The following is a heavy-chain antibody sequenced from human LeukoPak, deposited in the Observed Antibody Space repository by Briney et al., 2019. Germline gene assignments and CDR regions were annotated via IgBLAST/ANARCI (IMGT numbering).Heavy chain of an antibody. CDR1: GFTFSNYG. V-gene: IGHV3-30*02. Sequence: PGGSLRLSCAASGFTFSNYGMHWVRQAPGKGLDWVAFIHYDGSNKYYADSVKGRFTISRDDSKNTLYLQMNSLRAEDTAVYYCAKAASKRTDYGDYAFYYYMDVWGKGDHGHHLL. CDR2: IHYDGSNK. CDR3: AKAASKRTDYGDYAFYYYMDV. D-gene: IGHD4-17*01. J-gene: IGHJ6*03.